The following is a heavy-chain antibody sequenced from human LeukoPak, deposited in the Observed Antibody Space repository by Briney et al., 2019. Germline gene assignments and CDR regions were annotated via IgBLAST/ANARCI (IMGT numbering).Heavy chain of an antibody. J-gene: IGHJ3*02. D-gene: IGHD3-22*01. CDR2: IYSGGST. Sequence: PGGSLRLSCAASGFTFSSYGMHWVRQAPGKGLEWVSVIYSGGSTYYADSVKGRFTISRHNSKNTLYLQMNSLRAEDTAVYYCASVYYYDISDAFDIWGQGTMVTVSS. CDR3: ASVYYYDISDAFDI. V-gene: IGHV3-53*04. CDR1: GFTFSSYG.